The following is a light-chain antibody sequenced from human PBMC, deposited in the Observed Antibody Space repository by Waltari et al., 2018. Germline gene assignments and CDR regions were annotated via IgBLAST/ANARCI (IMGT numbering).Light chain of an antibody. V-gene: IGLV2-23*02. CDR3: CSYAGGSTPWV. Sequence: QSALTQPASVSGSPGQSITISCTGTSSDVGSYNLVSWYQQYPGKAPKLMIYEVNKRPLGISHRCAGSKSGNTASLTISGRQAEDEADYYCCSYAGGSTPWVFGGGTKLTVL. CDR1: SSDVGSYNL. J-gene: IGLJ3*02. CDR2: EVN.